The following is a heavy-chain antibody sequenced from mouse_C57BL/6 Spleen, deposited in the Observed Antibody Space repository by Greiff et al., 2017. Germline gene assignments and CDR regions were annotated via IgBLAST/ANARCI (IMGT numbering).Heavy chain of an antibody. D-gene: IGHD1-1*01. CDR1: GYSITSGYY. CDR3: ARNDYGSSYGYAMDY. CDR2: ISYDGSN. J-gene: IGHJ4*01. Sequence: EVQLQESGPGLVKPSQSLSLTCSVTGYSITSGYYWNWIRQFPGNKLEWMGYISYDGSNNYNPSLKNRISITRDTSKNQFFLKLNSVTTEDTATYYCARNDYGSSYGYAMDYWGQGTSVTVSS. V-gene: IGHV3-6*01.